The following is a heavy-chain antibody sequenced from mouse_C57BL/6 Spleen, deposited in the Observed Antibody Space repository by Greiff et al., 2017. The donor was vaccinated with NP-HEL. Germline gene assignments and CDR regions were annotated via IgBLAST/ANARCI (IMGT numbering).Heavy chain of an antibody. CDR3: ARHWGYGSPWFAY. CDR1: GFSLTSYG. J-gene: IGHJ3*01. CDR2: IWSGGST. D-gene: IGHD1-1*01. Sequence: VQLQQSGPGLVQPSQSLSITCTVSGFSLTSYGVHWVRQSPGKGLEWLGVIWSGGSTDYNVAFISRLSISQDNSKSQVFFKMNSLQADDTAIYYCARHWGYGSPWFAYWGQGTLVTVSA. V-gene: IGHV2-2*01.